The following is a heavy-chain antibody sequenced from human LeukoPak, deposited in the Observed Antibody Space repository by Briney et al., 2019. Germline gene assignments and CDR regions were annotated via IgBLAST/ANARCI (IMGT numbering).Heavy chain of an antibody. CDR1: GDSVSSNSAA. J-gene: IGHJ4*02. V-gene: IGHV6-1*01. CDR3: TRSFRGYIDS. D-gene: IGHD5-24*01. CDR2: AYYRSKWFN. Sequence: SQTLSLTCAISGDSVSSNSAAWDWIRQSPSRGLEWLGRAYYRSKWFNGYAVSVKGRITINPDTSKNQFSLQLNSVTPEDTAVYYCTRSFRGYIDSWGQGTLVAVSS.